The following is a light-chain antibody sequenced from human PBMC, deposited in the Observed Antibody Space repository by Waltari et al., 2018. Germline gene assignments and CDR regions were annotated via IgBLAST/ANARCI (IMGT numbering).Light chain of an antibody. CDR2: SDS. CDR1: NIGSES. J-gene: IGLJ2*01. Sequence: VLTQPPSVSAAPGETATLTCGRRNIGSESVHWYQQKPGQAPTLLMFSDSDRPSGIPERFSGSNSGDTATLTISRVEAGDEADYYCQVWDSASYHALFGGGTKLTVL. V-gene: IGLV3-21*04. CDR3: QVWDSASYHAL.